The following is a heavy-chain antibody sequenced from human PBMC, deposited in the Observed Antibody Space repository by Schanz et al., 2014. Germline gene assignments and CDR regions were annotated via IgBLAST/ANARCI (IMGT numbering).Heavy chain of an antibody. CDR1: GDTLSSYV. Sequence: QVQLVQSGAEVKKPGSSVTVSCKASGDTLSSYVIIWVRQAPGQGLEWMGRIIPNLGSANYAQKFQGRVTITADKSTSTVYMELSSLRSEDTAIYYCARGNTIFGVVILGWLDPWGQGTLVTVSS. CDR3: ARGNTIFGVVILGWLDP. J-gene: IGHJ5*02. V-gene: IGHV1-69*04. D-gene: IGHD3-3*01. CDR2: IIPNLGSA.